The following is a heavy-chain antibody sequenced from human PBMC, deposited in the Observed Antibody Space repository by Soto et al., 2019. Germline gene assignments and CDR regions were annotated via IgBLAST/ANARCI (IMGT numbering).Heavy chain of an antibody. D-gene: IGHD3-10*01. CDR2: ISSSSSYI. V-gene: IGHV3-21*01. CDR1: GFTFSSYS. CDR3: ARESPYRYYCSGPFDI. J-gene: IGHJ3*02. Sequence: GGSLRLSCAASGFTFSSYSMNWVRQAPGKGLEWVSPISSSSSYIYYADSVKGRFTISRDNAKNSLYLQMNSLRAEDTAVYYCARESPYRYYCSGPFDIWGQGTMVTVSS.